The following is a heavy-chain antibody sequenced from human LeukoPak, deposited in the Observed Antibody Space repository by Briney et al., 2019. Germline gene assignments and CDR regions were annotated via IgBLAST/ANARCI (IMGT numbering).Heavy chain of an antibody. D-gene: IGHD2-15*01. Sequence: SETLSLTCTVAGGSISTRSQYWGWIRQPPGKRLEWIGSIYYSGSTYYNPSLKSRVTISVDTSKNQFSLKLSSVTAADTAVYYCARRSCSGDSCYSFDYWGQGTLVTVSS. CDR1: GGSISTRSQY. J-gene: IGHJ4*02. CDR3: ARRSCSGDSCYSFDY. V-gene: IGHV4-39*01. CDR2: IYYSGST.